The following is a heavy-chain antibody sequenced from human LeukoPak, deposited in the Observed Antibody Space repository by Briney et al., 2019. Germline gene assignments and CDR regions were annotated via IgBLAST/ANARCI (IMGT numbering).Heavy chain of an antibody. CDR2: ISSRSSAI. CDR1: GFTFSSYT. J-gene: IGHJ4*02. Sequence: GGSLRLSCAATGFTFSSYTMNWLRQAPGKGLEWVSYISSRSSAIYYTDSVKGRFTISRDNAKNSLYLQMNSLRAEDTAVYYCARERWSAYSYGDFDYWGQGTLVTVSS. V-gene: IGHV3-48*01. D-gene: IGHD5-18*01. CDR3: ARERWSAYSYGDFDY.